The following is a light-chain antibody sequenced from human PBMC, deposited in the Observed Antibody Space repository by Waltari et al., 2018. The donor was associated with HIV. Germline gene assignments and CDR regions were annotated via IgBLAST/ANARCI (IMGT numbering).Light chain of an antibody. V-gene: IGLV7-46*01. Sequence: QAVVTQEPSLTVSPGGTVTLTCGSSTGDVTTGHSAYWFQQMPGQAPRTLIYDTTHKPSWTPARFSGSLPGGKAALTLSGAQPEDEAEYYCLLSYSGARVFGGGTKLTVL. CDR1: TGDVTTGHS. CDR3: LLSYSGARV. CDR2: DTT. J-gene: IGLJ3*02.